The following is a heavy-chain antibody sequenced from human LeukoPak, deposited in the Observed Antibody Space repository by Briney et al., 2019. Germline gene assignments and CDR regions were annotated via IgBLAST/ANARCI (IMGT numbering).Heavy chain of an antibody. CDR2: IYYSGST. D-gene: IGHD3-22*01. J-gene: IGHJ4*02. CDR3: ARAIRGGYYYDSSGYYHFFDY. Sequence: WVRQSPGKGLEWIGSIYYSGSTYYNPSLKSRVTISVDTSKNQFSLKLSSVTAADTAVYYCARAIRGGYYYDSSGYYHFFDYWGQGTLVTVSS. V-gene: IGHV4-39*01.